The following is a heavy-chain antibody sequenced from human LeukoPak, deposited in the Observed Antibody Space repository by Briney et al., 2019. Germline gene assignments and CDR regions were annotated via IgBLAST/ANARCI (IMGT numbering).Heavy chain of an antibody. CDR2: FFSTGRT. D-gene: IGHD6-6*01. J-gene: IGHJ5*02. CDR1: GGSVSSSNHH. Sequence: ETLSLTCNVSGGSVSSSNHHWAWIRQSPGMVLEWVGTFFSTGRTSQNPDPSLKGRVTLSVDTSKNQFSLKLSSVTAADTAVYYCARGRFSFEYSCSSRVWFDPWGQGTLVTVSS. V-gene: IGHV4-39*01. CDR3: ARGRFSFEYSCSSRVWFDP.